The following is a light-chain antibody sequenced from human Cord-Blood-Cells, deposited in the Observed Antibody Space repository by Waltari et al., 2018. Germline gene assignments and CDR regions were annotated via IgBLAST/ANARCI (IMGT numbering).Light chain of an antibody. Sequence: QSALTQPTSVSGSPGRSVTISCTGPSSDVGSYTRVSWYQQPPGTAPRLMSYEVSNRPSGVPDRFSGSKSGNTASLTISGLQAEDEADYYCSSYTSSSTWVFGGGTKLTVL. CDR3: SSYTSSSTWV. V-gene: IGLV2-18*02. CDR1: SSDVGSYTR. CDR2: EVS. J-gene: IGLJ3*02.